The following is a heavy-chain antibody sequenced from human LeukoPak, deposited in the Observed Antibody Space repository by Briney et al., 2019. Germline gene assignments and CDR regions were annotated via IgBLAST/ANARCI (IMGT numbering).Heavy chain of an antibody. CDR3: ARASETYYFDS. CDR1: GFTFSSYA. CDR2: VSGSGGRT. V-gene: IGHV3-23*01. D-gene: IGHD1-26*01. J-gene: IGHJ4*02. Sequence: GGSLRLSCAASGFTFSSYAMSWVRPAPGKGLEWVSTVSGSGGRTSYADSVKGRFTISRDNSKNTLYLQMNSLRAEDTAVYYCARASETYYFDSWGQGTLVTVSS.